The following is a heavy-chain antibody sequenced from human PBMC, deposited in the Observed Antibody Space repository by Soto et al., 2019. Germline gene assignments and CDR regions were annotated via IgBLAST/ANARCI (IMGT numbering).Heavy chain of an antibody. CDR1: GSSVSSDIPA. V-gene: IGHV6-1*01. CDR3: ARGGNWNLNNWFDP. D-gene: IGHD1-7*01. Sequence: SQTLSLTCAISGSSVSSDIPAWNCIRQSPSRGLEWLGRTYYRSKWYNDYAVSVKSRITINPDTSKNQFSLQLNSVTPEDTAVYYCARGGNWNLNNWFDPWGQGTMVTVSS. CDR2: TYYRSKWYN. J-gene: IGHJ5*02.